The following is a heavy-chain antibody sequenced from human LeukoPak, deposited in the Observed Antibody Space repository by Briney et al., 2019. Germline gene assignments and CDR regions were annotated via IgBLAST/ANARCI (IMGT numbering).Heavy chain of an antibody. Sequence: ASVKVSCKASGYTFTGYYMHWVRQAPGQGLEWMGWINPNSGGTNYAQKFQGRVTMTRDTSISTAYMELSRLRSDDTAVYYCARDVGATSDWFDPWGRGTLVTVSS. CDR2: INPNSGGT. CDR1: GYTFTGYY. CDR3: ARDVGATSDWFDP. V-gene: IGHV1-2*02. J-gene: IGHJ5*02. D-gene: IGHD1-26*01.